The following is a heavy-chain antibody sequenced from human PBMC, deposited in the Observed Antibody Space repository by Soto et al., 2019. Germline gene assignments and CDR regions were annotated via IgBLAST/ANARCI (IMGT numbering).Heavy chain of an antibody. CDR2: IIPIFGTA. V-gene: IGHV1-69*01. Sequence: QVQLVQSGAEVKKPGSSVKVSCKASGGTFSSYAISWVRQAPGQGLEWMGGIIPIFGTANYAQKFQGRVTITADQSTSTAYMQLSSLRSEETAVYYCARDLRVSRRRLDNWFDPWGQGTLVTVS. J-gene: IGHJ5*02. CDR1: GGTFSSYA. D-gene: IGHD3-10*01. CDR3: ARDLRVSRRRLDNWFDP.